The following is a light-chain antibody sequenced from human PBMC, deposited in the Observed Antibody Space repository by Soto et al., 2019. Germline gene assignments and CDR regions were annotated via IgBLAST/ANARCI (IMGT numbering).Light chain of an antibody. V-gene: IGKV1-8*01. Sequence: AIRMTQSPSSLSASTGDRVTITCRASQGISSYLAWYQQKPGKAPKLLIYAASTLQSGVPSRFSGSGSGTDFTRTISCLQTEDFASYYCKQYYSYPWTFGQGTKVEIK. CDR2: AAS. CDR1: QGISSY. J-gene: IGKJ1*01. CDR3: KQYYSYPWT.